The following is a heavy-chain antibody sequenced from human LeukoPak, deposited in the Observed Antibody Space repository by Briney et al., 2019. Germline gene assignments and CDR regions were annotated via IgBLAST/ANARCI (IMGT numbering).Heavy chain of an antibody. CDR3: ARSADTYYYDSSGYQDAFDI. D-gene: IGHD3-22*01. V-gene: IGHV1-2*04. Sequence: ASVKVSCKASGYTFTGYYMHWVRQAPGQGLEWVGWINPNSGGTNYAQKFQGWVTMTRDTSISTAYMELSRLRSDDTAVYYCARSADTYYYDSSGYQDAFDIWGQGTMVTVSS. CDR2: INPNSGGT. J-gene: IGHJ3*02. CDR1: GYTFTGYY.